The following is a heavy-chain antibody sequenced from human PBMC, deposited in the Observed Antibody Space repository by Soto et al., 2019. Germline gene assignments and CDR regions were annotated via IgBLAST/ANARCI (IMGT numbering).Heavy chain of an antibody. D-gene: IGHD3-22*01. V-gene: IGHV3-33*01. J-gene: IGHJ4*02. CDR2: IWYDGSNK. CDR1: GFTFSSYG. Sequence: QVQLVESGGGVVQPGRSLRLSCAASGFTFSSYGMHWVRQAPGKGLEWGAVIWYDGSNKYYADSVKGRFTISRDNSKNTLYLQMNSLRAEDTAVYYCARDQEYYYDSSGYYYFWDWGQGTLVTVSS. CDR3: ARDQEYYYDSSGYYYFWD.